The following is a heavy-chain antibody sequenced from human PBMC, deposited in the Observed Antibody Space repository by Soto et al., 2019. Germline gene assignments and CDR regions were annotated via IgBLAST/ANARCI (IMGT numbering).Heavy chain of an antibody. J-gene: IGHJ6*03. CDR3: AKGGSVYYYYYMDV. V-gene: IGHV3-30*18. CDR1: GFTFSSYG. D-gene: IGHD3-10*01. CDR2: ISYDGSNK. Sequence: QVQLVESGGGVVQPGRSLRLSCAASGFTFSSYGMHWVRQAPGKGLEWVAVISYDGSNKYYADSVKGRFTISRDNSKNTRYLQMNSLRAEDTAVYYCAKGGSVYYYYYMDVWGKGTTVTVSS.